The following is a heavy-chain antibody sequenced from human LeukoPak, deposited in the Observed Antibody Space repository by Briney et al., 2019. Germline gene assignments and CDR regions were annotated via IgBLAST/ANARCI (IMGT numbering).Heavy chain of an antibody. CDR1: GVSISSYY. J-gene: IGHJ4*02. D-gene: IGHD3-10*01. CDR3: ARVVYSGSWGYFDY. CDR2: IFYSGST. V-gene: IGHV4-59*12. Sequence: PSETLSLTCTVSGVSISSYYWSWIRQSPGKGLEWIGYIFYSGSTNYNPSLKSRVTISVDTSKTQFSLKLSSVTAADTAVYYCARVVYSGSWGYFDYWGQGTLVTVSS.